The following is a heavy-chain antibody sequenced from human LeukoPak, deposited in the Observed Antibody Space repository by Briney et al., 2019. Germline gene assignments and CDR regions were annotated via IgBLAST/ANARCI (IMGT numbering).Heavy chain of an antibody. J-gene: IGHJ5*02. D-gene: IGHD2-2*01. V-gene: IGHV1-24*01. CDR1: GYALTELS. CDR3: ARVVPAAKWFDP. CDR2: FDPEDGET. Sequence: GASVKVSCKVSGYALTELSMHWVRQAPGKGLEWMGGFDPEDGETIYAQKFQGRVTMTEDTSTDTAYMELSSLRSEDTAVYYCARVVPAAKWFDPWGQGTLVTVSS.